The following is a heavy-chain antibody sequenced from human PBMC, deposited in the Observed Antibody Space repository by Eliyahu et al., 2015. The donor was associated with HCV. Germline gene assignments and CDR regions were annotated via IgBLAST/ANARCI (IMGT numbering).Heavy chain of an antibody. D-gene: IGHD3-22*01. CDR3: TRGVNYYYDSSGYYFQY. Sequence: EVQLVESGGGWVQPGGSLRLSCAGXGFNFDTFWMSWVRQAPGKGLEGLANIKKDGSEKYYADSVRGRFTVSRDNAKKSLYLEMNSLRDEDTAIYYCTRGVNYYYDSSGYYFQYWGQGTLVTVSS. J-gene: IGHJ1*01. V-gene: IGHV3-7*03. CDR2: IKKDGSEK. CDR1: GFNFDTFW.